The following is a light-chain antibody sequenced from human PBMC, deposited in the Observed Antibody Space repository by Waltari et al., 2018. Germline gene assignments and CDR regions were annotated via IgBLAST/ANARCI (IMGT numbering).Light chain of an antibody. CDR3: QQRKNWPPIT. CDR1: QSVGSY. CDR2: DAS. Sequence: EIVLTQSPATLSLSPGERATFSCRASQSVGSYLAWYQQKPGQAPRLLIYDASNRATGIPARFSGSGSGTDFTLTISSLEPKDFAVYYCQQRKNWPPITFGQGTRLDIK. V-gene: IGKV3-11*01. J-gene: IGKJ5*01.